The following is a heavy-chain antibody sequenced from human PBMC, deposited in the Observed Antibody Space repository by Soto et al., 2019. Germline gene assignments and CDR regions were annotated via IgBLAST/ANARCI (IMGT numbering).Heavy chain of an antibody. J-gene: IGHJ4*02. D-gene: IGHD3-22*01. CDR1: GFTFRSYE. V-gene: IGHV3-48*03. Sequence: EVQLLESGGGLIQPGGSLRLSCAGTGFTFRSYEMNWVRQAPGKGLEWLSYISSSGSTRNYADSLKGRFTISRDNARNSLYLQMNSLRAEDTAVYYCAVTTYYDNSGPYYFAYWGQGILVTVSS. CDR3: AVTTYYDNSGPYYFAY. CDR2: ISSSGSTR.